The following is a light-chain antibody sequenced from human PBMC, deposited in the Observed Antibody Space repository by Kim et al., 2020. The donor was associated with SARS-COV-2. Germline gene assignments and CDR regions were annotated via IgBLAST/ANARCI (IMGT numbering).Light chain of an antibody. V-gene: IGLV1-47*01. J-gene: IGLJ1*01. CDR2: RNN. CDR1: SSNIGNNY. Sequence: QSVLTQPPSASGTPGQRVTISCSGSSSNIGNNYVYWFQQLPQTAPKLLIYRNNQRPSGVPDRFSGSRSGTSASLAISGLQSEDEADYYCASWDDSLSGYVFGTGTKVTVL. CDR3: ASWDDSLSGYV.